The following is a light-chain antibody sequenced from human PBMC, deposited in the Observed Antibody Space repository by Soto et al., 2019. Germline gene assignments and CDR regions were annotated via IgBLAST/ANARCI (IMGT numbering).Light chain of an antibody. CDR3: QQSYSTPPT. CDR1: QGISTF. CDR2: DAS. J-gene: IGKJ1*01. V-gene: IGKV1-39*01. Sequence: DIQLSQSPSFLSASVGDRVTLTCRASQGISTFLAWYQQHPGTAPKRLIYDASSLQSGVPSRFSGSGSGTDFTLTISSLQPEDFATYYCQQSYSTPPTFGQGTKVDIK.